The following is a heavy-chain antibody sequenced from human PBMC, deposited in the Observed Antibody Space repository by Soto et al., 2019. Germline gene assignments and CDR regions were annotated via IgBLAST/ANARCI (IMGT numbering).Heavy chain of an antibody. J-gene: IGHJ4*02. D-gene: IGHD5-18*01. Sequence: PSETLSLTCTVSGGSISSDYWGWIRQPPGKGLEWIGYIYHSGSTYYNPSLKSRLTISVDTSKNQFSLKLTSVTAADTAVYHYARNPVGDPYGYFAYGGQETPVTVSS. CDR2: IYHSGST. CDR3: ARNPVGDPYGYFAY. V-gene: IGHV4-59*12. CDR1: GGSISSDY.